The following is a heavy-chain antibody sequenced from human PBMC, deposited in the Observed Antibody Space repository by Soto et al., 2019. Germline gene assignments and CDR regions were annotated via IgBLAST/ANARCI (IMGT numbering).Heavy chain of an antibody. D-gene: IGHD2-15*01. V-gene: IGHV1-46*01. CDR1: GYTFTSYY. CDR3: AREQYRDGYSY. J-gene: IGHJ4*02. Sequence: ASVKVSCKESGYTFTSYYMHWVRQAPGQGLEWMGIINPSGGSTSYAQKFQGRVTMTRDTSTSTVYMELSSLRSEDTAVYYCAREQYRDGYSYWGQGTLVTVSS. CDR2: INPSGGST.